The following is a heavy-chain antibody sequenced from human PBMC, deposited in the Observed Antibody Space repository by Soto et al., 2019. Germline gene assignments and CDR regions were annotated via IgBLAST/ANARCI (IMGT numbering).Heavy chain of an antibody. D-gene: IGHD2-15*01. CDR2: ISGSGGST. V-gene: IGHV3-23*01. Sequence: GGSLSLSCAASGFTFSSYAMSWVRQAPGKGLEWVSAISGSGGSTYYADSVKGRFTISRDNSKNTLYLQMNSLRAEDTAVYYCAKSRETRSPEIYGMDVWGQGXTVTVYS. CDR1: GFTFSSYA. J-gene: IGHJ6*02. CDR3: AKSRETRSPEIYGMDV.